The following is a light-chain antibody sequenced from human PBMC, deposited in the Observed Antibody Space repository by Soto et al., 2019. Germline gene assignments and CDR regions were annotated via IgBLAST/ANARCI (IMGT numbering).Light chain of an antibody. Sequence: QSVLTQPHSASGTPGQRVTISCSGSSSNIGTSSVHWFQQLPGTAHKLLFSTTNQRPSGVPERFSGSKSGTSASLAISGLQSEDEADYYCAAWDVSLNAHVFGTGTKVTVL. V-gene: IGLV1-44*01. J-gene: IGLJ1*01. CDR2: TTN. CDR3: AAWDVSLNAHV. CDR1: SSNIGTSS.